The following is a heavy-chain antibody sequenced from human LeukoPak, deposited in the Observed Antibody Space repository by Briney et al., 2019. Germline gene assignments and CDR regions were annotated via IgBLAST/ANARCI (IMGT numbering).Heavy chain of an antibody. CDR2: IYQSGST. V-gene: IGHV4-38-2*02. J-gene: IGHJ2*01. D-gene: IGHD3-22*01. CDR3: ARDRELSYSDTSGYWYFDL. Sequence: PSETLSLTCTVSGYSISSGYYWGWIRQPPGKGLEWIGSIYQSGSTYYNPSLKSRVTISADMSKNQFFLKLSSVTAADTAVYYCARDRELSYSDTSGYWYFDLWGRGTLVTVSS. CDR1: GYSISSGYY.